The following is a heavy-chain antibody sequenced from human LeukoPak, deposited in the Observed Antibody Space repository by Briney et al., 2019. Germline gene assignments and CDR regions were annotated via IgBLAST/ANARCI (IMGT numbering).Heavy chain of an antibody. V-gene: IGHV3-74*01. Sequence: GGSLRLSCAASGVTFSSYWMHWVRQAPGKGLVWVSRINSDGSSTTYADSVRGRFTISRDNAKNTLYLQMNSLRAEDTAVYYCAREERVATTTIDYWGQGTLVTVSS. CDR3: AREERVATTTIDY. D-gene: IGHD5-12*01. J-gene: IGHJ4*02. CDR2: INSDGSST. CDR1: GVTFSSYW.